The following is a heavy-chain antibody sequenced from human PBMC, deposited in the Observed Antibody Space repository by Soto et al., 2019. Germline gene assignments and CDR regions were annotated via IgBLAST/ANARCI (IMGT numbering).Heavy chain of an antibody. D-gene: IGHD2-21*02. Sequence: PSETLSLTCSVSGGSISSGDYYWNWIRQPPGKGLEWIGNIFFRGSTHYNPSLESRLSMSVDTSRNQFSLRLTSVTAADTAVYYCARVVTADDAFDVWGQGTMVT. V-gene: IGHV4-30-4*08. CDR1: GGSISSGDYY. CDR2: IFFRGST. J-gene: IGHJ3*01. CDR3: ARVVTADDAFDV.